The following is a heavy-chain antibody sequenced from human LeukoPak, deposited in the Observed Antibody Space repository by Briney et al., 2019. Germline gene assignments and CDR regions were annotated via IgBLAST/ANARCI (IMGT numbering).Heavy chain of an antibody. Sequence: QSGGSLRLSCAASGFTFRSYAMTWVRQAPGKGLEWVSAISGSGGSTYYADSVKGRFTISRDNSKNTLYLQKKILRAEDTAVYYCAKDMYSVVEYWYFDLWGRGTLVTVSS. J-gene: IGHJ2*01. V-gene: IGHV3-23*01. CDR1: GFTFRSYA. CDR3: AKDMYSVVEYWYFDL. CDR2: ISGSGGST. D-gene: IGHD2-2*01.